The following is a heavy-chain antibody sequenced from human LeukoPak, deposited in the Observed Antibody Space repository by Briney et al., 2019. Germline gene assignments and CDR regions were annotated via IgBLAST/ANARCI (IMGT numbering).Heavy chain of an antibody. CDR1: GGSFSGYY. CDR3: ARISGWPATFDY. Sequence: PSETLSLTCAVYGGSFSGYYWSWIRQPPGKGLEWIGEINHSGSTNYNPSLKSRVTISVDTSKNQFSLKLSSVTAADTAVYYCARISGWPATFDYWGQGTPVTVSS. V-gene: IGHV4-34*01. J-gene: IGHJ4*02. D-gene: IGHD6-19*01. CDR2: INHSGST.